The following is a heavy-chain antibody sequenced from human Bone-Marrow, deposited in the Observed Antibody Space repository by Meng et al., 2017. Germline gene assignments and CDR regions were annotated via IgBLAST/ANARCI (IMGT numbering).Heavy chain of an antibody. CDR2: IYYSGST. J-gene: IGHJ4*02. CDR3: ARVGDTYYDILTGTPFDY. D-gene: IGHD3-9*01. CDR1: GGSISSYY. V-gene: IGHV4-59*12. Sequence: SETLSLTCTVSGGSISSYYWSWIRQPPGKGLEWIGYIYYSGSTYYNPSLKSRVTISVDTSKNQFSLKLSSVTAADTAVYYCARVGDTYYDILTGTPFDYWGQGTLVTVSS.